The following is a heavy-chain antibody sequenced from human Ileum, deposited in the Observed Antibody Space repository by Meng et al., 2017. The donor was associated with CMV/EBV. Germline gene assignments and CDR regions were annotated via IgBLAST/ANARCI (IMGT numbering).Heavy chain of an antibody. J-gene: IGHJ4*02. V-gene: IGHV4/OR15-8*01. CDR1: GGSLIGTNW. CDR2: IFHSGTT. CDR3: GDPPAGY. Sequence: LALPCVVSGGSLIGTNWWNWVRQPPGRGLEWIGEIFHSGTTNYNPSLKSRVTISIDNSKNQFSLKLTSVTAADTAVYFCGDPPAGYWGQGVLVTVSS.